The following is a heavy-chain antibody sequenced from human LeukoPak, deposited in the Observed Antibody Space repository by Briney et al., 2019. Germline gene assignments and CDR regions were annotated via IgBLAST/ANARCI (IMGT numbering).Heavy chain of an antibody. V-gene: IGHV1-3*01. CDR2: INAGNGDT. J-gene: IGHJ4*02. D-gene: IGHD2-21*01. CDR3: ARDDCGDTCYPGGY. CDR1: GYTFTKYV. Sequence: PGASVKVSCKASGYTFTKYVVHWVRLAPGQRPEWMGWINAGNGDTKYSQNFQDRVTITRDTSANTAYMELSSLTSEDTALYYCARDDCGDTCYPGGYWGQGTLVTVSS.